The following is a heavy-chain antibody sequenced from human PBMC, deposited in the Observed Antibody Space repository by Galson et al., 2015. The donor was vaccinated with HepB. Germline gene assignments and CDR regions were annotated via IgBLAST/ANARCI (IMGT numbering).Heavy chain of an antibody. J-gene: IGHJ4*02. V-gene: IGHV3-9*01. CDR2: ISWNSGSI. Sequence: SLRLSCAASGFTFDDYAMHWVRQAPGKGLEWVSGISWNSGSIGYADSVKGRFTISRDNAKNSLYLQMNSLRAEDTAVYYYARDQGPDYVWGSYRSPGYFDYWGQGTLVTVSS. CDR3: ARDQGPDYVWGSYRSPGYFDY. D-gene: IGHD3-16*02. CDR1: GFTFDDYA.